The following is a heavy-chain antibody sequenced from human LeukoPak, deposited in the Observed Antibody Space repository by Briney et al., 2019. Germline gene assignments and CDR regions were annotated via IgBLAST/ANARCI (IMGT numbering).Heavy chain of an antibody. Sequence: GSLRLSCTVSGFTVSSNSMSWVRQPPGKGLEWIGSIYYSGSTYYNPSLKSRVTISVDTSKNQFSLRLSSVTAADTAVYYCARDELEMATMDYWGQGTLVTVSS. CDR2: IYYSGST. V-gene: IGHV4-39*07. J-gene: IGHJ4*02. CDR1: GFTVSSNS. CDR3: ARDELEMATMDY. D-gene: IGHD5-24*01.